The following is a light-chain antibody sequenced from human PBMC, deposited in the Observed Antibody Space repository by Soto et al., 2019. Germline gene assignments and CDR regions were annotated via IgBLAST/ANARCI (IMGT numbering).Light chain of an antibody. CDR3: SSYTSSSTLVV. Sequence: QSALTQPASVSGSPGQSITISCTGTSSDVGGYNDVSWYQQHPGKDPKLMIYDVSNRPSGVSNRFSGSKSGNTASLTISGLQAEDEADYYCSSYTSSSTLVVFGGGTKLTVL. J-gene: IGLJ2*01. CDR2: DVS. V-gene: IGLV2-14*01. CDR1: SSDVGGYND.